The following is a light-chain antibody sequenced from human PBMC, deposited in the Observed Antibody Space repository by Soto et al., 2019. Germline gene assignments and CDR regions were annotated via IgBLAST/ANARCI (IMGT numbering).Light chain of an antibody. CDR3: MQALQTPRT. V-gene: IGKV2-28*01. Sequence: DIVMTQSPLSLPVTPGEPASISCRSSQSILHSNGYHYLDWFLQKPGQSPQLLIYLVSNRASGVPDRFSGSGSGTDFTLKISRVEPEDFGVYYCMQALQTPRTFGPGTKVDL. J-gene: IGKJ3*01. CDR2: LVS. CDR1: QSILHSNGYHY.